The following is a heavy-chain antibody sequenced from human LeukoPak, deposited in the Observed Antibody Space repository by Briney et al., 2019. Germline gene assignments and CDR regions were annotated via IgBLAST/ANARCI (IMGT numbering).Heavy chain of an antibody. CDR2: IYDSGSS. CDR3: AREGYSGSYYLLDY. V-gene: IGHV4-59*01. Sequence: SETLSRNLSVSGSTISIGYWVWIRQAPGNGLEWSGDIYDSGSSNYNPSLKSRVTISVDTSKNQFSLKLSSVPAADTAVYYCAREGYSGSYYLLDYWGQGTLVTVSS. D-gene: IGHD1-26*01. J-gene: IGHJ4*02. CDR1: GSTISIGY.